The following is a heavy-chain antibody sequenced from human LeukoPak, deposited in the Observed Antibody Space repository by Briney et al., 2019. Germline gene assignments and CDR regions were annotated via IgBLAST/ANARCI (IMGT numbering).Heavy chain of an antibody. CDR2: IYTSGST. V-gene: IGHV4-4*07. J-gene: IGHJ5*02. CDR3: AREGRRENWFDP. Sequence: SETLSITCTVSGGSISSYYWSRIRQPAGKGLEWIGRIYTSGSTNYNPSLKSRVTMSVDTSKNQFSLKLSSVTAADTAVYYCAREGRRENWFDPWGQGTLVTVSS. CDR1: GGSISSYY.